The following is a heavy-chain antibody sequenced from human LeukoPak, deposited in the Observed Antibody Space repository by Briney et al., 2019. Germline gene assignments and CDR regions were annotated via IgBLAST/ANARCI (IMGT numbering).Heavy chain of an antibody. J-gene: IGHJ3*02. V-gene: IGHV1-3*01. CDR3: ATTARGDCSSTSCYGLGYAFDI. CDR1: GYTFAKYA. D-gene: IGHD2-2*01. CDR2: INAGNGDT. Sequence: ASVTVSCTASGYTFAKYAIHWVRQAPGQRLEWMGWINAGNGDTRYSQKFQGGVTLTRDTSASTAYMELSSLRSEDTAVYYCATTARGDCSSTSCYGLGYAFDIWGQGTMVTVSS.